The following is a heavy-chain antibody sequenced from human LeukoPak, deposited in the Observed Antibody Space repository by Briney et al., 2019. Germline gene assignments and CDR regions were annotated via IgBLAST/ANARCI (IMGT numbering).Heavy chain of an antibody. Sequence: GASVKVSCKASGYTFTSYAMHWVRQAPGQRLEWMGWINAGNGNTKYSQKFRGRVTITRDTSASTAYMELSSLRSEDTAVYYCARRPIVGATSYFDYWGQETLVTVSS. J-gene: IGHJ4*02. D-gene: IGHD1-26*01. V-gene: IGHV1-3*01. CDR1: GYTFTSYA. CDR3: ARRPIVGATSYFDY. CDR2: INAGNGNT.